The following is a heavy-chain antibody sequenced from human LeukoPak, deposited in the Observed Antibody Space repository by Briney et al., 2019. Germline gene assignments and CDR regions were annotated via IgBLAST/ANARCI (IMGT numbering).Heavy chain of an antibody. CDR2: ISYDGSNK. D-gene: IGHD5-18*01. CDR1: GFTFSSYA. Sequence: GRSLRLSCAASGFTFSSYAMHWVRQAPGKGLEWVAVISYDGSNKYYADSVKGRFTISRDNSRNTVYLQINSLRAEDTAVYYCGKTTVGYSSGQKPAWPVDYWGQGTLVTVSS. J-gene: IGHJ4*02. CDR3: GKTTVGYSSGQKPAWPVDY. V-gene: IGHV3-30*07.